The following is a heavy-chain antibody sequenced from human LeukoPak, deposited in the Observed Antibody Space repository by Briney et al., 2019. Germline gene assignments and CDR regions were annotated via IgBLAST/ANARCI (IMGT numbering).Heavy chain of an antibody. Sequence: GGSLRLSCAASGFTFSSYAMSWVRQAPGKGLEWVSAISGSGGSIYYADSVKGRFTVSRDNSKNTLYLQMNSLRAEDTAVYYCAKEGEQTTVTTSDFDYWGQGTLVTVSS. V-gene: IGHV3-23*01. CDR3: AKEGEQTTVTTSDFDY. CDR1: GFTFSSYA. J-gene: IGHJ4*02. CDR2: ISGSGGSI. D-gene: IGHD4-11*01.